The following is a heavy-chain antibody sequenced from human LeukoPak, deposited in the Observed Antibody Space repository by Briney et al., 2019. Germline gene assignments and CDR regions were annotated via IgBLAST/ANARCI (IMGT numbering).Heavy chain of an antibody. CDR1: GFTFSNYF. J-gene: IGHJ4*02. Sequence: GSLRLSCAASGFTFSNYFMSWVRQAPGEGLEWVANIKEDGSEKYYVDSVKGRFTISRDNAKNSLYLEMNSLRAEDTAVYYCARDDSTGYYYLDGWGQGTLVTVSS. V-gene: IGHV3-7*05. D-gene: IGHD3-22*01. CDR3: ARDDSTGYYYLDG. CDR2: IKEDGSEK.